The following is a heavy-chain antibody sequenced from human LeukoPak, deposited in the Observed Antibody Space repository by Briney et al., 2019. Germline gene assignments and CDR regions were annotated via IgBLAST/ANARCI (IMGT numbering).Heavy chain of an antibody. V-gene: IGHV3-23*01. CDR1: GFTFSRYA. D-gene: IGHD5-24*01. CDR2: ISSSGESP. J-gene: IGHJ4*02. CDR3: AKRSRDGYNPFDY. Sequence: GGSLRLSCAASGFTFSRYAMSWVRQAPGKGLEWVCGISSSGESPYYADSVKGRFTISRDNSKNTLYLEINSLRAEDTAVYYCAKRSRDGYNPFDYLGQGTLVTVSS.